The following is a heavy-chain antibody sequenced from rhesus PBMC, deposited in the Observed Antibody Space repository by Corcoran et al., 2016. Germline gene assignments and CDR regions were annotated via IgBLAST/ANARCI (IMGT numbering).Heavy chain of an antibody. V-gene: IGHV5-2*01. J-gene: IGHJ4*01. Sequence: EVQLVQSGAEVKRPGESLKISCKTSGYSFTNYWITWVRQMPGKGLEWRVAIDPSDSDTRSSPSFQGQVTISADKSISTAYLQWTSLKASDSATYYCAKTSGNWNFDCWGQGVLVTVSS. CDR2: IDPSDSDT. CDR3: AKTSGNWNFDC. CDR1: GYSFTNYW. D-gene: IGHD6-25*01.